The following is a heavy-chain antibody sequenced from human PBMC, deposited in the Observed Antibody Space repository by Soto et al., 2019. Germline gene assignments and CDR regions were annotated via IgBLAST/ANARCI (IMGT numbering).Heavy chain of an antibody. CDR3: ARGVGSSPPRY. V-gene: IGHV4-59*01. J-gene: IGHJ4*02. D-gene: IGHD1-26*01. Sequence: SETLSLTCTVSGASMTDYYGSWIRQSPGKGLEHIGYLHYNGFAEYSPSLRSRVSISMDTSKNQFSLRLTSVTAADTAIYYCARGVGSSPPRYWGRGTLVTVSS. CDR2: LHYNGFA. CDR1: GASMTDYY.